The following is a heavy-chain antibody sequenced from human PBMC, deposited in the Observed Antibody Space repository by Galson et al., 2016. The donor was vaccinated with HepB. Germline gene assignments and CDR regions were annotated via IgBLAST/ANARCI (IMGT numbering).Heavy chain of an antibody. V-gene: IGHV3-7*01. Sequence: SLRLSCAASGFTFNAHWMNWVRQAPGKGLEWVANIRGDGIVSYYADSVRGRFTISRDNAQNSLYLQMNGLRVDETAVYYCSRERTGSYFDWGQGTLVTVSS. D-gene: IGHD3-10*01. CDR3: SRERTGSYFD. CDR2: IRGDGIVS. J-gene: IGHJ4*02. CDR1: GFTFNAHW.